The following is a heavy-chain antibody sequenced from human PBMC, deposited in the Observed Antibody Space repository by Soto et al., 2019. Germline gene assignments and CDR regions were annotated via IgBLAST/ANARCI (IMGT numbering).Heavy chain of an antibody. Sequence: TLSLTWTVAGVSVSRDYQWIWIRQPPVKGLEWIGHISYSGSPYYHPSLRSRLSISVDTSKNQFSLKVKSVTAEDTAVYYCARAWDFWGQGTLVTV. D-gene: IGHD1-26*01. CDR1: GVSVSRDYQ. CDR3: ARAWDF. J-gene: IGHJ1*01. V-gene: IGHV4-30-4*01. CDR2: ISYSGSP.